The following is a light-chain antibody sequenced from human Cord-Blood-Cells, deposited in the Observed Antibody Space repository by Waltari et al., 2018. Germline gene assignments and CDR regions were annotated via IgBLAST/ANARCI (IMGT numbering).Light chain of an antibody. J-gene: IGLJ2*01. Sequence: QSALTQPASVSGSPGQSITISCTGTSSDVGGYNYVSWYQQHRGKPPKLMIYDVSNRPSGVSNRFSGYKSGNTASLTISGLQAEDEADYYCSSYTSSSTVVFGGGTKLTVL. CDR3: SSYTSSSTVV. CDR1: SSDVGGYNY. V-gene: IGLV2-14*01. CDR2: DVS.